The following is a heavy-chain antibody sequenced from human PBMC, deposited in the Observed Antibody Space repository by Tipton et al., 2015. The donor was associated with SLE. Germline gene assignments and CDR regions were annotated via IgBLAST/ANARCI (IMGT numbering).Heavy chain of an antibody. CDR2: IYHSGD. J-gene: IGHJ4*02. CDR1: GYSLSSNSY. CDR3: ARGDCTTAVCPFDN. Sequence: GLVKPSETLPLACSVSGYSLSSNSYWAWIRQPPGKGLEWIGSIYHSGDYYNPSLKSRVTISVDTSKNQFSLRLNSVTAADTAVYYCARGDCTTAVCPFDNWGQGTLVTVSS. V-gene: IGHV4-38-2*02. D-gene: IGHD2-8*01.